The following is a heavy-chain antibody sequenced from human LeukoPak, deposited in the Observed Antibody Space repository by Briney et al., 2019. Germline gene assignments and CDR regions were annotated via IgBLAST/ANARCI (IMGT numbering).Heavy chain of an antibody. Sequence: GGSLRLSCAASGFTFSSYWMHWVRQAPGKRLVWVSRINTDGSSTSYADSVKGRFTISRDNAKNTLYLQMNSLRAEDTAVYYCARDPTGGNWFDPWGQGTLVTVSS. CDR2: INTDGSST. J-gene: IGHJ5*02. V-gene: IGHV3-74*01. CDR3: ARDPTGGNWFDP. D-gene: IGHD7-27*01. CDR1: GFTFSSYW.